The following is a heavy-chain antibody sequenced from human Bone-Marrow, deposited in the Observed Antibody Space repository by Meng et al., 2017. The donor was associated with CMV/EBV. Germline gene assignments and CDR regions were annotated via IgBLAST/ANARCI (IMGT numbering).Heavy chain of an antibody. D-gene: IGHD3-22*01. CDR2: IRSDGSNK. Sequence: GESLKISCAASGFTFSNFGIHWVRQAPGKGLEWVACIRSDGSNKDYADAVKGRFTISRDNSKNTRFLQMNRLRAEDTAVYYCAKGGGGFDDSGGYYYDFGGDNWGQGTLVTVSS. CDR1: GFTFSNFG. CDR3: AKGGGGFDDSGGYYYDFGGDN. J-gene: IGHJ4*01. V-gene: IGHV3-30*02.